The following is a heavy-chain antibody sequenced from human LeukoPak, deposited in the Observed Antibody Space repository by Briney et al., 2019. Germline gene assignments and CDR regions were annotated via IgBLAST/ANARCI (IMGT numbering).Heavy chain of an antibody. D-gene: IGHD5-24*01. Sequence: GGSLRLSCVPSGITFSNSALNWVRQAPGKGLEWVSTISKSGDETYYADSVKGLFTISRDNYKNILYLQMKSLRAEDTAIYHCVKSAGKDGYRDVFDIWGQGTVVTVSS. CDR3: VKSAGKDGYRDVFDI. V-gene: IGHV3-23*01. CDR1: GITFSNSA. CDR2: ISKSGDET. J-gene: IGHJ3*02.